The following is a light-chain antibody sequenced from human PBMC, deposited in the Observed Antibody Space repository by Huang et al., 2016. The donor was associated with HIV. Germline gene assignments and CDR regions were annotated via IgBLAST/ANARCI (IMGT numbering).Light chain of an antibody. CDR2: DAS. CDR1: QSVLSH. CDR3: QQRSAWPRT. Sequence: EIVLTKSPATLSLSPGESATLSCRTSQSVLSHLAWYQQRPGQAPRLLIYDASNRATGVSASFSGSGSGTDFALTISSLEPDDFAVYYCQQRSAWPRTFGQGTKLEI. J-gene: IGKJ2*01. V-gene: IGKV3-11*01.